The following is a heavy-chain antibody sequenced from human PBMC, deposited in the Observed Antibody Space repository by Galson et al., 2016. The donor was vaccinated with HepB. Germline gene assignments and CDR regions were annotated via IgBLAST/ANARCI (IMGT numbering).Heavy chain of an antibody. D-gene: IGHD1-20*01. V-gene: IGHV3-15*01. CDR2: INSKTDGGTP. J-gene: IGHJ4*02. CDR3: AKDLAALTGSFDY. CDR1: GFTFNNAW. Sequence: SLRLSCAASGFTFNNAWMSWVRQAPGKGLGWVGRINSKTDGGTPDYAAPVKGRFTISRDDSKNTLYLQMNSLRAEDTAVYFCAKDLAALTGSFDYWGQGTLVTVSS.